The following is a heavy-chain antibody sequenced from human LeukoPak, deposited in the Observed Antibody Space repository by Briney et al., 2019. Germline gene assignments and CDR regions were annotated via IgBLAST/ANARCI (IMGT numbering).Heavy chain of an antibody. CDR3: ARFVVVAGGGHYYFDY. CDR2: ISAYNGNT. CDR1: GYTFTSYG. J-gene: IGHJ4*02. D-gene: IGHD2-15*01. Sequence: ASVEVSCKASGYTFTSYGISWVRQAPGQGLEWMGWISAYNGNTNYAQKLQGRVTMTTDTSTSTAYMELRSLRSDDTAVYYCARFVVVAGGGHYYFDYWGQGTLVTVSS. V-gene: IGHV1-18*04.